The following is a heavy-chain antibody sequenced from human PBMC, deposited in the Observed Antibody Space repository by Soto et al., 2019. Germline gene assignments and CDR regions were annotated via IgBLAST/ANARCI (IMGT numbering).Heavy chain of an antibody. CDR1: GGSFSGYY. D-gene: IGHD3-3*01. Sequence: QVQLQQWGAGLLKPSETLSLTCAVYGGSFSGYYWSWIRQPPGKGLEWIGEINHSGSTNYNPSLKSRVTISVDTSKNQFSLKLSSVTAADTAVYYCARFSGYRITIFGVARDAFDIWGQGTMVTVSS. CDR3: ARFSGYRITIFGVARDAFDI. CDR2: INHSGST. J-gene: IGHJ3*02. V-gene: IGHV4-34*01.